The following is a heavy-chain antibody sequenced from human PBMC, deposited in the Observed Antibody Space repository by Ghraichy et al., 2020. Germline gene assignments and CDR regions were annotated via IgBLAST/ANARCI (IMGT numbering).Heavy chain of an antibody. D-gene: IGHD3-3*01. CDR1: GASIISYY. J-gene: IGHJ6*02. CDR2: IYTSGSI. V-gene: IGHV4-4*07. Sequence: SETLSLTCTVSGASIISYYWSWIRQPTVKGLEWIGRIYTSGSINYNPSLKSRVTMSLDTSKNQFSLKLSSVTAADTAVYYCASTYYDFWSGSSGYTMDVGGQGTTVIVSS. CDR3: ASTYYDFWSGSSGYTMDV.